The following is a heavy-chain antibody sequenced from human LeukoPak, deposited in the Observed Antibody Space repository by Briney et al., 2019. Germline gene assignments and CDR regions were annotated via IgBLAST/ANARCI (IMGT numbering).Heavy chain of an antibody. J-gene: IGHJ4*02. CDR1: GGSISSYY. CDR2: IYYSGST. D-gene: IGHD1-26*01. Sequence: SETLSLTCTVSGGSISSYYWSWIRQPPGEGLEWIGYIYYSGSTHYNPSLKSRVTISVDTSKNQFSLKLSSVTAADTAVYYCARWIVGALDYWGQGTLVTVSS. CDR3: ARWIVGALDY. V-gene: IGHV4-59*08.